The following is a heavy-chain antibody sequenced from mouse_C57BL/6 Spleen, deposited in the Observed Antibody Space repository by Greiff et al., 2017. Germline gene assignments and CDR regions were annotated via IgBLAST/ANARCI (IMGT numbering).Heavy chain of an antibody. V-gene: IGHV1-15*01. D-gene: IGHD4-1*01. CDR3: TSWRNWTFAY. J-gene: IGHJ3*01. CDR2: IDPVTGGT. Sequence: QVQLQQSGAELVRPGASVTLSCKASGYTFTDYEMHWVKQTPVHGLEWIGAIDPVTGGTAYNQKFKGKALLTADKSSSTAYMELRSLTSEDSAVYYCTSWRNWTFAYWGQGTLGTVSA. CDR1: GYTFTDYE.